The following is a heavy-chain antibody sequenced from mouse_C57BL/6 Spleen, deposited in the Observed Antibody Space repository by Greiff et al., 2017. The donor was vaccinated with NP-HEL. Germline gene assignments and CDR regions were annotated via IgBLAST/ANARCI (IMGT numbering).Heavy chain of an antibody. V-gene: IGHV5-17*01. D-gene: IGHD1-1*01. CDR3: ARRVTTVGYFDV. CDR2: ISSGSSTI. CDR1: GFTFSDYG. J-gene: IGHJ1*03. Sequence: VMLVESGGGLVKPGGSLKLSCAASGFTFSDYGMHWVRQAPEKGLEWVAYISSGSSTIYYADTVKGRFTISRDNAKNTLFLQMTSLRSEDTAMYYCARRVTTVGYFDVWGTGTTVTVSS.